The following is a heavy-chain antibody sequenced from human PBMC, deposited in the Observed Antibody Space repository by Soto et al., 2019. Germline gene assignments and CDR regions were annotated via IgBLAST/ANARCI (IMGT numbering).Heavy chain of an antibody. J-gene: IGHJ4*02. V-gene: IGHV4-39*01. CDR2: IYYSGST. CDR3: ARKSGYFERTAADFDY. D-gene: IGHD2-2*03. CDR1: GGSISSSSYY. Sequence: PSETLSLSCTVSGGSISSSSYYWGWIRQPPGKGLEWIGSIYYSGSTYYNPSLKSRVTISVDTSKNQFSLKLSSVTAADTAVYYCARKSGYFERTAADFDYWGQGTLVTVSS.